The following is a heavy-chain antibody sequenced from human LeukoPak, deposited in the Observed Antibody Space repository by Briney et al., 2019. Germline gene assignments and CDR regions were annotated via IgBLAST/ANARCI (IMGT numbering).Heavy chain of an antibody. J-gene: IGHJ4*02. CDR3: ARDIAAAGTAFDY. CDR1: AFTFSTYA. V-gene: IGHV3-30-3*01. D-gene: IGHD6-13*01. Sequence: GGSLRLSCAASAFTFSTYAMHWVRQAPGKGLEWVAVISYDGSNKYYADSVKGRFTISRDNAKNSLYLQMNSLRAEDTAVYYCARDIAAAGTAFDYWGQGTLVTVSS. CDR2: ISYDGSNK.